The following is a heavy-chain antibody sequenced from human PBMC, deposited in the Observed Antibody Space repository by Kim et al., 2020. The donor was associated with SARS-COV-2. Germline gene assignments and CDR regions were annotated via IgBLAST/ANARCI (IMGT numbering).Heavy chain of an antibody. CDR3: ARNYGNRYFDY. J-gene: IGHJ4*02. CDR2: K. Sequence: KFYVDSGKGRFTISRDNAKNSLYLQMSSLRAEDTAVYYCARNYGNRYFDYWGQGTLITVSS. D-gene: IGHD3-10*01. V-gene: IGHV3-7*01.